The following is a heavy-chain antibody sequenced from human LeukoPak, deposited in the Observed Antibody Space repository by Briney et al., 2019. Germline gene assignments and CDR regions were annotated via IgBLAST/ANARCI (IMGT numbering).Heavy chain of an antibody. CDR3: AKEAGQYFDSSGSPQMYYFDF. J-gene: IGHJ4*02. V-gene: IGHV3-23*01. Sequence: PGGSLRLSCAASGVTFSSYAMSWVRQAPGKGLEWVSAISGSGSSTYYADSVKGRFTISRDNSKNTLYLQMNSLRAEDTAVYYCAKEAGQYFDSSGSPQMYYFDFWGQGTLVTVSS. D-gene: IGHD3-22*01. CDR2: ISGSGSST. CDR1: GVTFSSYA.